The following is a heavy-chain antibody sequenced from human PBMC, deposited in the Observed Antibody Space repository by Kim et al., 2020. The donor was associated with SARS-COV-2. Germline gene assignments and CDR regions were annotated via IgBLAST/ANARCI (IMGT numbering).Heavy chain of an antibody. CDR1: GINFRTYA. D-gene: IGHD2-15*01. J-gene: IGHJ6*02. Sequence: GGSLRLSCAASGINFRTYAMHWVRQAPGKGLEWVSVIFSGGSSTYYADSVKGRFTISRATSKTTLYLQMNSLRAEDTAVSYCAKDIGGGNYYYYGLDVWGQGTTVTVSS. V-gene: IGHV3-23*03. CDR2: IFSGGSST. CDR3: AKDIGGGNYYYYGLDV.